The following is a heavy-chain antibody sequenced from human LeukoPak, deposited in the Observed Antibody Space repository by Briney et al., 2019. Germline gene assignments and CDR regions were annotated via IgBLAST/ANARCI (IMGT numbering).Heavy chain of an antibody. Sequence: GGSLRLSCAASGFTFSSYAMSWVRQAPGKGLEWVSAISGSGGSTYYADSVKGRFTISRDNSKNTLYLQMNSLRAEDTAVYYCAKDPPGYYDFWSGYYSRDAFDIWGQGTMVTVSS. V-gene: IGHV3-23*01. J-gene: IGHJ3*02. CDR3: AKDPPGYYDFWSGYYSRDAFDI. CDR2: ISGSGGST. CDR1: GFTFSSYA. D-gene: IGHD3-3*01.